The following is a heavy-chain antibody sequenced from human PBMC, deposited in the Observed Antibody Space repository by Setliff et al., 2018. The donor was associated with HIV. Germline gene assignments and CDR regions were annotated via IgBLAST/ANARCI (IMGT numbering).Heavy chain of an antibody. D-gene: IGHD3-9*01. Sequence: PSETLSLTCAVYGGSFSGYYWSWIRQPPGKGLEWIGEINHSGSTNYNPSLKSRVTISVDTSKNQFSLKLSSVTAADTAVYYCARVQVDWGSRDFDYWGQGTLVTVSS. J-gene: IGHJ4*02. CDR3: ARVQVDWGSRDFDY. V-gene: IGHV4-34*01. CDR2: INHSGST. CDR1: GGSFSGYY.